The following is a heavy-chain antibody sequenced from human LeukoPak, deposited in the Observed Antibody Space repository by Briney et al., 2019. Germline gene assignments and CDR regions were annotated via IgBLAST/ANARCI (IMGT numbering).Heavy chain of an antibody. D-gene: IGHD4-17*01. CDR2: IDYSGST. CDR1: GGSISSFY. CDR3: ARLPTH. J-gene: IGHJ4*02. V-gene: IGHV4-59*08. Sequence: PSETLSLTCTVSGGSISSFYWSWIRQPPGKGLQWIGYIDYSGSTDYSPSLKSRVSISVDTSENQFSLKLNSVTAADTAVYYCARLPTHWGQGTLVTVSS.